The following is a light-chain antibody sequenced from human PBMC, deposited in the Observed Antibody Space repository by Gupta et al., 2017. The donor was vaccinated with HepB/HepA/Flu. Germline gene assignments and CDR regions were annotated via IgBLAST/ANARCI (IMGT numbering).Light chain of an antibody. CDR1: SSNIGSNY. J-gene: IGLJ1*01. CDR2: RNN. Sequence: QSVLTQPPSASGTPGQRVTIPCSGSSSNIGSNYVYWYQQFPGTAPKLLIYRNNKRPSGVPDRFSGSKSGTSASLAISGLRSDDEADYYCATWDDSLSGYVFGNGTNVTVL. CDR3: ATWDDSLSGYV. V-gene: IGLV1-47*01.